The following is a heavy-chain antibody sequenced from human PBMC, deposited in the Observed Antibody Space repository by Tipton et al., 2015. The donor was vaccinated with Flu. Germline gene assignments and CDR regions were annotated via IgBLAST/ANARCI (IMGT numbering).Heavy chain of an antibody. CDR3: ARAPTTAVAYV. D-gene: IGHD5-18*01. J-gene: IGHJ4*02. CDR2: IFTTGST. CDR1: GASISGGYSY. Sequence: LRLSCTVSGASISGGYSYWSWVRQPAGKGLEWIGRIFTTGSTNYNPSLKSRVSISVDTSKNQFSLKLSSVTAADTAVYYCARAPTTAVAYVWGQGTLVTVSS. V-gene: IGHV4-61*02.